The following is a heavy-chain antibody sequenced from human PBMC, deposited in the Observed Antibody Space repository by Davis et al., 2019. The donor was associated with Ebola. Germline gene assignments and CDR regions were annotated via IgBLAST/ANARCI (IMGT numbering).Heavy chain of an antibody. Sequence: SETLSLTCTVSGGSISSSSYYWGWIRQPPGKGLEWIGSIYYSGSTYYNPSLKSRVTISVDTSKNQFSLKLSSVTAADTAVYYCARGPRYSVVVPAATQGRGYYYYYGMDVWGQGTTVTVSS. CDR1: GGSISSSSYY. D-gene: IGHD2-2*01. CDR3: ARGPRYSVVVPAATQGRGYYYYYGMDV. J-gene: IGHJ6*02. V-gene: IGHV4-39*01. CDR2: IYYSGST.